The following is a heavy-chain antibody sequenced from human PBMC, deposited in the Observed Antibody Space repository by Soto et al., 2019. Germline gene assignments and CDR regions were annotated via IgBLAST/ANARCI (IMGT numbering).Heavy chain of an antibody. CDR1: GFTFSSYS. CDR3: ARDPVMVRGVINYFDY. CDR2: ISSSSSYI. J-gene: IGHJ4*02. V-gene: IGHV3-21*01. Sequence: GGSLRLSCAASGFTFSSYSMNWVRQAPGKGLEWVSSISSSSSYIYYADSVKGRFTISRDNAKNSLYLQMNSLRAEDTAVYYCARDPVMVRGVINYFDYWGQGTLVTVYS. D-gene: IGHD3-10*01.